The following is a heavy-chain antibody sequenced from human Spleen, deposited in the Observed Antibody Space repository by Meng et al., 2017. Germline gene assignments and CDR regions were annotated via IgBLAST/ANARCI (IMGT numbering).Heavy chain of an antibody. Sequence: QVQLVQSGAAVMKPGAAAKLSCRASGYTFTSYFLHWVRQAPGQGLEWLGTIAPSNGGTNYARRFQGRVTLTSDTSTSTVYMDLNSLGSEDTALYYCAREKSPGHFDYLGQGILVTVSS. CDR2: IAPSNGGT. J-gene: IGHJ4*02. V-gene: IGHV1-46*01. CDR1: GYTFTSYF. CDR3: AREKSPGHFDY.